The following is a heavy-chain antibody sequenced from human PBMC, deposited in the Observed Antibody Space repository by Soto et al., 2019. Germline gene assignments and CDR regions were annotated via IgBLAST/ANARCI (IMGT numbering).Heavy chain of an antibody. CDR2: IYYSGST. CDR1: GGSISSGGYY. CDR3: ARDFCSGGSCYGAPWFDP. J-gene: IGHJ5*02. D-gene: IGHD2-15*01. V-gene: IGHV4-31*03. Sequence: TLSLTCTVSGGSISSGGYYWSWIRQHPGKGLEWIGYIYYSGSTYYNPSLKSRVTISVDTSKNQFSMKLSSVTAADTAVYYCARDFCSGGSCYGAPWFDPWGQGTLVTVSS.